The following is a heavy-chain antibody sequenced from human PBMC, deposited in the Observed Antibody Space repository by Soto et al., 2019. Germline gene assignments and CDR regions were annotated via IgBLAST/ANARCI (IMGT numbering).Heavy chain of an antibody. J-gene: IGHJ6*02. CDR2: IYTSGST. Sequence: SETLSLTCTVSGGSISSDYWSWIRQPAGQGLGWIGRIYTSGSTNYNPSLKSRVTMSVDTSKNQFSLKLSSVTAADTAVYYCAGDLAVAGTEGLSSCGMDVWGPGTTVTVSS. CDR1: GGSISSDY. CDR3: AGDLAVAGTEGLSSCGMDV. V-gene: IGHV4-4*07. D-gene: IGHD6-19*01.